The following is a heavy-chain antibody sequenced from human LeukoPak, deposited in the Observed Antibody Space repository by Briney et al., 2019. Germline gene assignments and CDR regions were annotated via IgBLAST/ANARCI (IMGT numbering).Heavy chain of an antibody. CDR3: ARQPEYYYDSSGYYSDY. CDR1: GGSISSSSYY. Sequence: SETLSLTCTVSGGSISSSSYYWGWIRQPPAKGLEWIGSIYYSGSTYYNPSLKSRVTISVYTSKNQFSLKLSSVTAADTAVYYCARQPEYYYDSSGYYSDYWGQGTLVTVSS. V-gene: IGHV4-39*01. J-gene: IGHJ4*02. D-gene: IGHD3-22*01. CDR2: IYYSGST.